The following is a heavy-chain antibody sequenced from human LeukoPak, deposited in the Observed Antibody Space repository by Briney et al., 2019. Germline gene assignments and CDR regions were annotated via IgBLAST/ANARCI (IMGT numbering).Heavy chain of an antibody. CDR3: ARDRESTGKFDD. Sequence: PGGSLRLSCAASGFTFSSYAMHWVRQAPGKGLEWVAVISYDGRNKYYADSVKGRFTISRDNSKNTLDLQMNSLRAEDTAVYYCARDRESTGKFDDWGQGTLVTVSS. CDR2: ISYDGRNK. V-gene: IGHV3-30*04. J-gene: IGHJ4*02. CDR1: GFTFSSYA.